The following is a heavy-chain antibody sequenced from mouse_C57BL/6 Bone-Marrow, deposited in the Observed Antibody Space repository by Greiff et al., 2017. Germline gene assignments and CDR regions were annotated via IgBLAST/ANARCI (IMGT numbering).Heavy chain of an antibody. D-gene: IGHD2-4*01. CDR1: GYTFTSYW. V-gene: IGHV1-69*01. CDR2: IDPSDSYT. J-gene: IGHJ3*01. CDR3: ARGDYDYDEGFAY. Sequence: VQLQQPGAELVMPGASVKLSCKASGYTFTSYWMHWVKQRPGQGLEWIGEIDPSDSYTNYNQKFKGKSTLTVDKSSSTAYMQLSSLTSEDSAVYYCARGDYDYDEGFAYWGQGTLVTVSA.